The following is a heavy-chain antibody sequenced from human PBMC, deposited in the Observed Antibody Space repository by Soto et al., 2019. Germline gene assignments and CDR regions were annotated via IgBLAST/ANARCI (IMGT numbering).Heavy chain of an antibody. CDR1: GFTFSSYA. CDR3: ARGDPEFYDFWSGSLFDY. Sequence: LRLSCAASGFTFSSYAMHWVRQAPGKGLEWVAVISYDGSNKYYADSVKGRFTISRDNSKNTLYLQMNSLRAEDTAVYYCARGDPEFYDFWSGSLFDYWGQRTLVTVSS. V-gene: IGHV3-30-3*01. D-gene: IGHD3-3*01. CDR2: ISYDGSNK. J-gene: IGHJ4*02.